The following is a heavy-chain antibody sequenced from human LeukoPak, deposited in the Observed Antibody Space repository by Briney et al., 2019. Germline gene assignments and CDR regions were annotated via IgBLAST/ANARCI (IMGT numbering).Heavy chain of an antibody. CDR3: ARWELPSLFDY. CDR1: GFTFSSYA. Sequence: GGSLRLSCAASGFTFSSYAMHWVRQAPGKGLEWVAVISYDGSNKYYADSVKGRFTISRDNFKNTLYLQMNSLRAEDTAVYYCARWELPSLFDYWGQGTLVTVSS. J-gene: IGHJ4*02. CDR2: ISYDGSNK. V-gene: IGHV3-30-3*01. D-gene: IGHD1-26*01.